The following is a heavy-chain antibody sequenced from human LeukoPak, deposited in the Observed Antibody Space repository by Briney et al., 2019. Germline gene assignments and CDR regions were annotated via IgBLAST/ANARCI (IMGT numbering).Heavy chain of an antibody. CDR3: ARGRRWLLSFDY. Sequence: SETLSLTCAVYGGSFSGYYLSWIRQPPGKGLEWIGEINHSGSTNYNPSLKSRVTISVDTSKNQFSLKLSSVTAAETAVYYCARGRRWLLSFDYWGQGTLVTVSS. CDR2: INHSGST. CDR1: GGSFSGYY. V-gene: IGHV4-34*01. D-gene: IGHD3-9*01. J-gene: IGHJ4*02.